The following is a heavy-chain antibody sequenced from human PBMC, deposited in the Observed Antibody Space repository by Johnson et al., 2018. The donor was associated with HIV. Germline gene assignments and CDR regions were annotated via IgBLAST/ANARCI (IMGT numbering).Heavy chain of an antibody. Sequence: QMQLVESGGGVVQPGRSLRLSCAASGFTFSSYAMHWVRQAPGKGLEWVAVISYDGSNKYYGDSVKGRFTISRDNSKNTLYLQMNSLRAEDTAVYYCAAMDGSGSYWAFDIWGQGTTVTVSS. CDR1: GFTFSSYA. CDR3: AAMDGSGSYWAFDI. D-gene: IGHD3-10*01. V-gene: IGHV3-30*14. J-gene: IGHJ3*02. CDR2: ISYDGSNK.